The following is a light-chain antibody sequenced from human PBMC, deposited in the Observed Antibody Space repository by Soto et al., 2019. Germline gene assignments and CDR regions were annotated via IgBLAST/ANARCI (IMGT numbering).Light chain of an antibody. Sequence: IVLTQSPGTLSLSPGERATLSCGASQSVTNNFLAWYQQKPGQAPRLLIYGASSRATGVLDRFSGSGSGTDFTLTISILEPGDFAVYYCQQYGTPLFTFGPGTKVDI. CDR2: GAS. V-gene: IGKV3-20*01. CDR1: QSVTNNF. CDR3: QQYGTPLFT. J-gene: IGKJ3*01.